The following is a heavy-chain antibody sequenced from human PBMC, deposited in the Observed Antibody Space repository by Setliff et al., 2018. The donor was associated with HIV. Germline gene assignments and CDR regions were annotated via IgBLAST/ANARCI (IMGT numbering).Heavy chain of an antibody. CDR1: GGSIGGYY. CDR2: IYSGGST. V-gene: IGHV4-4*08. D-gene: IGHD3-10*01. J-gene: IGHJ3*02. Sequence: PSEPLSLPCTVSGGSIGGYYWSWIRQPPGTGLEWLGCIYSGGSTNYNPSLESRVTISLNTSKNQFSLRLTSVTAADTAVYYCARVRSYGSAYDAFDICGQGTMVTVSS. CDR3: ARVRSYGSAYDAFDI.